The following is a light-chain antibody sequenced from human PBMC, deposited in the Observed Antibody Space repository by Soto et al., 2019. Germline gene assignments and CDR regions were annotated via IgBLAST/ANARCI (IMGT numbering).Light chain of an antibody. J-gene: IGKJ2*01. CDR2: EAS. Sequence: DIPMTQSPSSLSASVGDRITISCRASQSIGSYLHWFQQKPGDAPNLLIYEASTLQTGVPSRFSGSGSGTDFTLTISGLQPEDFAIYYCQQSYTTPYTFGQGTQLEIK. V-gene: IGKV1-39*01. CDR3: QQSYTTPYT. CDR1: QSIGSY.